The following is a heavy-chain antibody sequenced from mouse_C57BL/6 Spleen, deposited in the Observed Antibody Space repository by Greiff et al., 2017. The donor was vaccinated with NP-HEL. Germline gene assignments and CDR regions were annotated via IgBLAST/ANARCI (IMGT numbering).Heavy chain of an antibody. CDR2: ISSGSSTI. Sequence: EVQLVESGGGLVKPGGSLKLSCAASGFTFSDYGMHWVRQAPEKGLEWVAYISSGSSTIYYADTVKGRFTISRDNAKNTLFLQMTSLRSEDTAMYYCARSPALYYYAMDYWGQGTSVTVSS. CDR3: ARSPALYYYAMDY. CDR1: GFTFSDYG. V-gene: IGHV5-17*01. J-gene: IGHJ4*01.